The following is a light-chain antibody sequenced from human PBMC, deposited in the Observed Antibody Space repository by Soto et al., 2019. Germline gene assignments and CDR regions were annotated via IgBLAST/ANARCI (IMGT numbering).Light chain of an antibody. CDR1: QSISSY. J-gene: IGKJ1*01. CDR2: AAS. Sequence: DIQMTQSPSSLSASVGDTFTITCRASQSISSYLNWCQQKPGKAPELLIFAASNLQSGVPSRFSGSGSGTDFTLTISNLQPEDFATYYCHQTYSAPPVTFGQGTKVDIK. CDR3: HQTYSAPPVT. V-gene: IGKV1-39*01.